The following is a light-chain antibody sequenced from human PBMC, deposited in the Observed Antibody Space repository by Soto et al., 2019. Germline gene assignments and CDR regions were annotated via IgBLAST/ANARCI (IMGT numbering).Light chain of an antibody. Sequence: IQLTQSPSSVSASVGDRVTITCRASQGISSYLAWYQQKPGKAPKLLIYAASTLQSGVPSRFSGSGSGTDFTLTISSLQPEDFAVYYCQQYGSSITFGQRTRLEI. V-gene: IGKV1-9*01. J-gene: IGKJ5*01. CDR1: QGISSY. CDR3: QQYGSSIT. CDR2: AAS.